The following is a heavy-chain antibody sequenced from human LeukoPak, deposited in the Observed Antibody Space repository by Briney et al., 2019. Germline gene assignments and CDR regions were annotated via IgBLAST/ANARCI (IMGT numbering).Heavy chain of an antibody. J-gene: IGHJ4*02. CDR3: AKEGTRDTASGSFAPIDY. CDR2: ISSSSSTI. V-gene: IGHV3-48*01. Sequence: GGSLRLSCAASGFTFSSYSMNWVRQAPGKGLEWVSYISSSSSTIYYADSVKGRFTISRDNSKNTLYLQMNSLRAEDTAVYYCAKEGTRDTASGSFAPIDYWGQGTLVTVSS. CDR1: GFTFSSYS. D-gene: IGHD1-26*01.